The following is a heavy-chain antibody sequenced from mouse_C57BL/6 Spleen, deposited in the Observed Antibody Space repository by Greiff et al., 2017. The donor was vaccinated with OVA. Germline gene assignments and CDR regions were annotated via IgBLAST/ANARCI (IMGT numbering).Heavy chain of an antibody. CDR1: GYTFTSYW. J-gene: IGHJ3*01. Sequence: VQLQQPGAELVKPGASVKLSCKASGYTFTSYWMQWVKQRPGQGLEWIGGIDPSDSYTNYNQKFKGKATLTVDTASSTAYRQLSSLTSEDSAVYYCARSIYDGYWMAYWGQGTLVTVSA. V-gene: IGHV1-50*01. D-gene: IGHD2-3*01. CDR2: IDPSDSYT. CDR3: ARSIYDGYWMAY.